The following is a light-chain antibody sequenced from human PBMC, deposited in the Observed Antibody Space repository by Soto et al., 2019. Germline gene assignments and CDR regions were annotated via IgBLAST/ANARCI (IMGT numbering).Light chain of an antibody. J-gene: IGKJ4*01. CDR1: QSVSSSY. V-gene: IGKV3-20*01. CDR3: QQCGSTPPT. CDR2: GAS. Sequence: EIVLTQSPGTLSFSPGERATLSCRASQSVSSSYLAWYQQKPGQAPRLLIYGASSRATGIPDRFSGSGSGTDFTLTISRLEPEDFAVYFCQQCGSTPPTFGGGTKVEIK.